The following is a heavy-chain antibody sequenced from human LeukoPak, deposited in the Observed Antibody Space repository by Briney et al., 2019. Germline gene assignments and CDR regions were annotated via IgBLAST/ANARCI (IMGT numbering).Heavy chain of an antibody. J-gene: IGHJ4*02. CDR3: TTGGSIVGATTDY. CDR2: IKSKTDGGTT. V-gene: IGHV3-15*01. Sequence: GGSLRLSCAASGFTFSNAWMSWVRQAPGKGQEWVGRIKSKTDGGTTDYAAPVKGRFTISRDDSKNTLYLQMNSLKTEDTAVYYCTTGGSIVGATTDYWGQGTLVTVSS. D-gene: IGHD1-26*01. CDR1: GFTFSNAW.